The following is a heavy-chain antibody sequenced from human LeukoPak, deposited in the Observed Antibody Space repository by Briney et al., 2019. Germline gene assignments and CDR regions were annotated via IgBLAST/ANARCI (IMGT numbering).Heavy chain of an antibody. J-gene: IGHJ6*02. Sequence: TLSLTCTVSGGSISSGGYYWSWIRQHPGKGLEWIGYIYYSGSTYYNPSLKSRVTISVDTSKNQFSLKLSSVTAADTAVYYCARDARGIAVAVLYYYYYGMDVWGQGTTVTVSS. V-gene: IGHV4-31*03. D-gene: IGHD6-19*01. CDR3: ARDARGIAVAVLYYYYYGMDV. CDR2: IYYSGST. CDR1: GGSISSGGYY.